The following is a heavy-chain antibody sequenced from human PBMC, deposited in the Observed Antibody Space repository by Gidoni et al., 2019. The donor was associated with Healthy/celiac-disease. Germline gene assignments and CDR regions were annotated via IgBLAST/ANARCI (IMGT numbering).Heavy chain of an antibody. CDR3: ARRGDGSDY. CDR1: RGSISMGSFY. V-gene: IGHV4-39*01. D-gene: IGHD2-15*01. J-gene: IGHJ4*02. Sequence: QLQMQESGPGLVHPSENLSLTCTLSRGSISMGSFYWGWIRQPPGKGLEWIGSIYYSGSTYYNPSLKSRVNISVDTSKNQFSLKLSSVTAADTAVYYCARRGDGSDYWGQGTLVTVSS. CDR2: IYYSGST.